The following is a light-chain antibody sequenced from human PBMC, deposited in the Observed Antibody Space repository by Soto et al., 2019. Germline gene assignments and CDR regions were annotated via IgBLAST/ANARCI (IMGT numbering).Light chain of an antibody. Sequence: DIQMTQSPSTLSASVGDRVTITCRASQSISSWLAWYQQKPGKAPKLLIYDSSSLESGVPSRFSGSGSGTEFPLTISSLQPDYFATYYCQQYNSYWTFGQGTKVEIK. CDR2: DSS. CDR1: QSISSW. V-gene: IGKV1-5*01. CDR3: QQYNSYWT. J-gene: IGKJ1*01.